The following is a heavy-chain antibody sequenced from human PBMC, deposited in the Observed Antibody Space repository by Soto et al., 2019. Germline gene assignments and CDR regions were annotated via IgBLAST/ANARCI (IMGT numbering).Heavy chain of an antibody. D-gene: IGHD2-15*01. J-gene: IGHJ4*02. CDR3: ARDLGGWPDY. V-gene: IGHV1-2*02. CDR2: INANSGST. CDR1: GYTFSAYK. Sequence: ASVKVSCKASGYTFSAYKLHWVRQAPGQGPEWMGWINANSGSTNYSQKLQGRVTITRDTSASTAYMELSSLRSEDTAVYYCARDLGGWPDYWGQGTLVTVSS.